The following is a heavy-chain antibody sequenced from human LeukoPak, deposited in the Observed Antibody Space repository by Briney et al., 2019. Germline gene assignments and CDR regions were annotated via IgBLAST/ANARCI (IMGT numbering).Heavy chain of an antibody. D-gene: IGHD6-19*01. J-gene: IGHJ3*02. CDR1: GYSFTSYW. CDR3: ARRAGSGWWGLGAFDI. CDR2: IYPGDSDT. Sequence: GESLKISCKGSGYSFTSYWIGWVRQMPGKGLEWMGIIYPGDSDTRYSPSFQGQVTISADKSISTAYLQWSSLKASDTAMYYCARRAGSGWWGLGAFDIWGQGTMVTVSS. V-gene: IGHV5-51*01.